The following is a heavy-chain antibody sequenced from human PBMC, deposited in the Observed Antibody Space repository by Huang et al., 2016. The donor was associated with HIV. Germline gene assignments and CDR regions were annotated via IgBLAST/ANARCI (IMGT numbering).Heavy chain of an antibody. CDR3: AKDGADEEWDIDY. CDR1: GFSFSTYG. D-gene: IGHD1-26*01. CDR2: ISYGGSNK. V-gene: IGHV3-30*18. J-gene: IGHJ4*02. Sequence: VQLVESGGGVVQPGRSLGLACAASGFSFSTYGLHWVRQAQVKGVEWVAVISYGGSNKYYAHSLKGRFTISRDTSENKVYLQMNSLRHEDTAVYYCAKDGADEEWDIDYWGQGTLVTVSS.